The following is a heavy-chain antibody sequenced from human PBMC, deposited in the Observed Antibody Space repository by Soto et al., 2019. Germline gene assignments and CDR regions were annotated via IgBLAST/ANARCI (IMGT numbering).Heavy chain of an antibody. CDR2: ISSSGFA. CDR3: ARDWATTMVTSPYY. Sequence: QVQLVESGGVLVKPGGSLRLSCAASGFTFSDYFISWLRQAPGKGLEWVSYISSSGFANYVDSVKCQFTISRDNAKHSLYLQMDSLRAEDTAVYYCARDWATTMVTSPYYWGQGTLVTVSS. J-gene: IGHJ4*02. CDR1: GFTFSDYF. V-gene: IGHV3-11*05. D-gene: IGHD4-17*01.